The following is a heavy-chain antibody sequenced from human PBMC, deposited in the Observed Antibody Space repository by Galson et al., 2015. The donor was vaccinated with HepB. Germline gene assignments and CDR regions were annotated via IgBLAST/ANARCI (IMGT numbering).Heavy chain of an antibody. J-gene: IGHJ4*02. D-gene: IGHD4-17*01. CDR2: ISGSSSSI. CDR1: GFSFSNYA. CDR3: AKVVSGDYGGVY. V-gene: IGHV3-23*01. Sequence: FLRLSCAASGFSFSNYAMNWVRQAPGKGLEWVSSISGSSSSIYYTDSVKGRFTISRDNSKNTLYLQMNSLRAEDTAVYYCAKVVSGDYGGVYWGQGALVTVSS.